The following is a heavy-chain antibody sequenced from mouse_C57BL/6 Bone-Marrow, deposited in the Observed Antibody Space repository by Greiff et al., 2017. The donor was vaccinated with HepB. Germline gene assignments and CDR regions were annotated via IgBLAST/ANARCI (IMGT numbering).Heavy chain of an antibody. CDR3: ARQSPVTTVVAPYAMDY. CDR1: GFTFSDYY. D-gene: IGHD1-1*01. J-gene: IGHJ4*01. Sequence: EVKVVESGGGLVQPGGSLKLSCAASGFTFSDYYMYWVRQTPEKRLEWVAYISNGGGSTYYPDTVKGRFTISRDNAKNTLYLQMSRLKSEDTAMYYCARQSPVTTVVAPYAMDYWGQGTSVTVSS. V-gene: IGHV5-12*01. CDR2: ISNGGGST.